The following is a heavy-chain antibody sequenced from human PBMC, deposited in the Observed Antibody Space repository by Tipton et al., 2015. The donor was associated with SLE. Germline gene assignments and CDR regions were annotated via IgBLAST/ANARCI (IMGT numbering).Heavy chain of an antibody. J-gene: IGHJ3*02. CDR3: ASGDFWSGHPVDAFDI. Sequence: TLSLTCTVSGGSISSYYWSWIRQPPGKGLEWIGYIYYSGRTNYNPSLKSRVTISLDTSKNQFSLKLSSVTAADTAVYYCASGDFWSGHPVDAFDIWGQGTMVSVSS. V-gene: IGHV4-59*12. CDR2: IYYSGRT. D-gene: IGHD3-3*01. CDR1: GGSISSYY.